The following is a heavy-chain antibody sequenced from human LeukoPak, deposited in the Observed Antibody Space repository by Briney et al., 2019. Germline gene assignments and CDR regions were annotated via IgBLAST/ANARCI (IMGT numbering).Heavy chain of an antibody. D-gene: IGHD6-19*01. V-gene: IGHV1-8*01. CDR1: GYTFTSYD. J-gene: IGHJ5*02. Sequence: GASVKVSCKASGYTFTSYDINWVRQATGQGLEWMGWMNPNSGNKGYAQKFQGRVTMTRNTSISTAYMELSSLRSEDTAVYYCARGSGVYSSGWYDWFDPWGQGTLVTVSS. CDR2: MNPNSGNK. CDR3: ARGSGVYSSGWYDWFDP.